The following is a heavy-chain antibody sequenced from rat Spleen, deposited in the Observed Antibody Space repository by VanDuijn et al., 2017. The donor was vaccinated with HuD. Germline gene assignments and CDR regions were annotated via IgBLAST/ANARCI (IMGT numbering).Heavy chain of an antibody. V-gene: IGHV5-29*01. CDR1: GFTFNNYD. Sequence: EVHLVESGGDLVQPGGSLKLSCAASGFTFNNYDMAWVRQAPTKGLEWVASISYDGSSTYYRDSVKGRFTISRANAKTTLYLQMDSLRSEDTATYYCARHNSGYFDYWGQGVMVTVSS. D-gene: IGHD4-3*01. CDR3: ARHNSGYFDY. CDR2: ISYDGSST. J-gene: IGHJ2*01.